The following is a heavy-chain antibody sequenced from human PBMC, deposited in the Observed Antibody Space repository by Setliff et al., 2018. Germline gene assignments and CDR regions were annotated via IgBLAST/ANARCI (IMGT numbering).Heavy chain of an antibody. CDR2: VYYSGAA. CDR1: GGSFSTYY. V-gene: IGHV4-59*12. CDR3: AREGRSSTRGWYMDA. Sequence: PSETLSLTCTVSGGSFSTYYWSWIRQAPGKGLEWIGHVYYSGAANYNPSLKSRATISVDTSKNQFSLKLTSMTAADTAVYFCAREGRSSTRGWYMDAWGKGTSVTVSS. D-gene: IGHD2-2*01. J-gene: IGHJ6*03.